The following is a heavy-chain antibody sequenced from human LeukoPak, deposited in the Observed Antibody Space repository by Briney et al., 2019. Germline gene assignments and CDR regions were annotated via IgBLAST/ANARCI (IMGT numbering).Heavy chain of an antibody. J-gene: IGHJ3*02. V-gene: IGHV4-59*01. Sequence: SETLSLTCTVSGGSISNYYWSWIRQPPGKGLEWIGYIYYSGSTNYNPSLKSRVTISVDTSKNQFSLKLSSVTAADTAVYYCARGFEQLPHIWGQGTMVTVSS. CDR2: IYYSGST. CDR3: ARGFEQLPHI. CDR1: GGSISNYY. D-gene: IGHD6-13*01.